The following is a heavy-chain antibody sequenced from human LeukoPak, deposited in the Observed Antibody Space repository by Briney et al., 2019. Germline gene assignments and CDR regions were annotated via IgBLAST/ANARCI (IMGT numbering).Heavy chain of an antibody. Sequence: ASVKVSCKASGYTSTSYAMNWVRQAPGQGLEWMGWINTNTGNPTYAQGFTGRFVFSLDTSVSTAYLQISSLKAEDTAVYYCARELPRATPAPITMIVVVPDYWGQGTLVTVSS. V-gene: IGHV7-4-1*02. CDR3: ARELPRATPAPITMIVVVPDY. J-gene: IGHJ4*02. CDR1: GYTSTSYA. CDR2: INTNTGNP. D-gene: IGHD3-22*01.